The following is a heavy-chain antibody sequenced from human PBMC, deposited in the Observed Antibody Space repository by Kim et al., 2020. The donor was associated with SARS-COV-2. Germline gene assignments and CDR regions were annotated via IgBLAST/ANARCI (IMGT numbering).Heavy chain of an antibody. V-gene: IGHV4-39*01. D-gene: IGHD3-3*01. CDR2: IYYSGST. CDR1: GGSISSSSYY. Sequence: SETLSLTCTVSGGSISSSSYYWGWIRQPPGKGLEWIGSIYYSGSTYYNPSLKSRVTISVDTSKNQFSLKLSSVTAADTAVYYCARHEASITIFGVVPLGEGMDVWGQGTPVTVSS. CDR3: ARHEASITIFGVVPLGEGMDV. J-gene: IGHJ6*02.